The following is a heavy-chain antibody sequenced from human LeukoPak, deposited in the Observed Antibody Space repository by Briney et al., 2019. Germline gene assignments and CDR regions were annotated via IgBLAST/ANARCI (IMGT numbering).Heavy chain of an antibody. J-gene: IGHJ5*02. V-gene: IGHV4-59*01. CDR1: GGSISSYY. CDR3: ARSSSYQLLSWLDP. Sequence: SETLSLTCTVSGGSISSYYWSWIRQPPGKGLEWIGYIYYSGSTNYNPSLKSRVTISVDTSKNQFSLKLSSVIAADTAVYYCARSSSYQLLSWLDPWGQGTLVTVSS. CDR2: IYYSGST. D-gene: IGHD2-2*01.